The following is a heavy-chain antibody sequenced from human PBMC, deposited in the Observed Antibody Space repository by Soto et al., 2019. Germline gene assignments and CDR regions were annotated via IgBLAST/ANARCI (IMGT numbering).Heavy chain of an antibody. CDR2: ISGSGDRT. J-gene: IGHJ4*02. D-gene: IGHD3-10*01. V-gene: IGHV3-23*01. CDR1: GFTFSSYA. CDR3: ARDLRGEYDF. Sequence: EVQLLESGGGLVQPGGSLRLSCAASGFTFSSYAMSWVRQSPRKGLEWVSGISGSGDRTYYADYVKGRFTISRDKYKKALYVQMNSLRAEDKAVYYCARDLRGEYDFWGQGTLVTVSS.